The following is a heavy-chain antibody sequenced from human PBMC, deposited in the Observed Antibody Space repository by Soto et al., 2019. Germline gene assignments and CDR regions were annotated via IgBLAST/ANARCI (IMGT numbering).Heavy chain of an antibody. D-gene: IGHD3-22*01. Sequence: SETLSLTCAVSGGSISSSNWWSWVRQPPGKGQEWNGEIYHSGSTNYNPSLKSRVTISVDKSKNQFSLKLCSVTAADTAVYYCARVLGKRTTMKAQVHYYYYGMDFWGQGTTVTVSS. V-gene: IGHV4-4*02. J-gene: IGHJ6*02. CDR3: ARVLGKRTTMKAQVHYYYYGMDF. CDR1: GGSISSSNW. CDR2: IYHSGST.